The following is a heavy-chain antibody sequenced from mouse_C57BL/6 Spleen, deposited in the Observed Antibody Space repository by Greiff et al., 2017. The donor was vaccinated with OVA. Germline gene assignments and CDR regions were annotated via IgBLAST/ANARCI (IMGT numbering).Heavy chain of an antibody. CDR2: INPSNGGT. D-gene: IGHD1-1*01. CDR3: AREDYGRTWFAY. Sequence: QVQLLQPGTELVKPGASVKLSCKASGYTFTSYWMHWVKQRPGQGLEWIGNINPSNGGTNYNEKFKSKATLTVDKSSSTAYMQLSSLTSEDSAVYYCAREDYGRTWFAYWGQGTLVTVSA. V-gene: IGHV1-53*01. J-gene: IGHJ3*01. CDR1: GYTFTSYW.